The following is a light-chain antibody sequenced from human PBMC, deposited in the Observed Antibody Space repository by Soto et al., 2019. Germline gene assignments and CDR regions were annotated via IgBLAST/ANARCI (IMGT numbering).Light chain of an antibody. J-gene: IGKJ4*01. CDR2: GVS. Sequence: EIVLTQSPGTLSLSPGESATLFCRASQTVSSSCIAWYQQKPGQAPRLLIYGVSSRATGIPDRFSGSGSGTDFTLTISRLQPEDFAVYYCQHYDNSAALTFGGGTNVEIK. CDR1: QTVSSSC. V-gene: IGKV3-20*01. CDR3: QHYDNSAALT.